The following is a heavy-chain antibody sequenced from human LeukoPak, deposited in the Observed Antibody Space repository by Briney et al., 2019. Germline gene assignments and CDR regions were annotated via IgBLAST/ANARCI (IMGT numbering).Heavy chain of an antibody. CDR1: GYTVTSYY. CDR2: INPSGGST. J-gene: IGHJ6*02. V-gene: IGHV1-46*01. Sequence: ASVKVSCKASGYTVTSYYMHWVRQAPGQGLEWMGIINPSGGSTSYAQKFQGRVTMTRDTSTSTVYMELSSLRSEDTAVYYCARIPIAAAGSPNYYYYGMDVWGQGTTVTVSS. CDR3: ARIPIAAAGSPNYYYYGMDV. D-gene: IGHD6-13*01.